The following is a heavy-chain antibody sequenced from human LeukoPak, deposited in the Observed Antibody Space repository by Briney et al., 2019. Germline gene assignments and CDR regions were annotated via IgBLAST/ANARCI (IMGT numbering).Heavy chain of an antibody. CDR1: GGSFSGYY. V-gene: IGHV4-34*01. D-gene: IGHD4-23*01. CDR2: INHSGST. CDR3: AKRRDYVGRSGYNWFDP. J-gene: IGHJ5*02. Sequence: SETLSLTCAVYGGSFSGYYWSWIRQPPGKGLEWIGEINHSGSTNYNPSLKSRVTISVDTSKNQFSLKLNSVTAADTAVYYCAKRRDYVGRSGYNWFDPWGQGTLVTVSS.